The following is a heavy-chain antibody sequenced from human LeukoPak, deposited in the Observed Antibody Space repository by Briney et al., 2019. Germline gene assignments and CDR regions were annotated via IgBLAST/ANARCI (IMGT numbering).Heavy chain of an antibody. V-gene: IGHV3-7*01. D-gene: IGHD3-3*01. CDR3: ARDRGWSGYSIYFDY. J-gene: IGHJ4*02. CDR1: GFTFSAYW. CDR2: IREDGSEK. Sequence: GGSLRLSCAASGFTFSAYWMSWVRQAPGKGLEWVANIREDGSEKYYVDSVKGRFTISRDNAKNSLYLQMNSLRAEDTAVYYCARDRGWSGYSIYFDYWGQGTLVTVSS.